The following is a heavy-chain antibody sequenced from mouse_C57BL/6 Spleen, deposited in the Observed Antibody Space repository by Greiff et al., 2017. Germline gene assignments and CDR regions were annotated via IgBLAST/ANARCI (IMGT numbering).Heavy chain of an antibody. Sequence: VMLVESGGGLVKPGGSLKLSCAASGFTFSSYTMSWVRQTPEKRLEWVATISGGGGNTYYPDSVKGRFTISRDNAKNTLYLQMSSLRSEDTALYYCARLTGTYFDYWGQGTTLTVSS. CDR3: ARLTGTYFDY. V-gene: IGHV5-9*01. CDR2: ISGGGGNT. J-gene: IGHJ2*01. CDR1: GFTFSSYT. D-gene: IGHD4-1*01.